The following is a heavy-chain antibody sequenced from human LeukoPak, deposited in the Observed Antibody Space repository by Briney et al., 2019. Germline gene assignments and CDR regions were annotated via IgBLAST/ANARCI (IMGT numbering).Heavy chain of an antibody. Sequence: SETLSLTCAVYGGSFSGYYWSWIRQPPGKGLEWIGEINHSGSTNYNPSLKSRVTISVDTSKNQFSLKLSSVTAADTAVYYCARDLTYYDFWSGYLGDAFDIWGQGTMVTVSS. CDR3: ARDLTYYDFWSGYLGDAFDI. J-gene: IGHJ3*02. CDR1: GGSFSGYY. V-gene: IGHV4-34*01. D-gene: IGHD3-3*01. CDR2: INHSGST.